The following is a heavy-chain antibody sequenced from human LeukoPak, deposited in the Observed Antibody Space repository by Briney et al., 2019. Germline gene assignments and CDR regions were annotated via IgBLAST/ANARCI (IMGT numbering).Heavy chain of an antibody. CDR2: IYYSGST. CDR3: ARNYDTLTGYRRPFDY. CDR1: GGSISSYY. V-gene: IGHV4-59*08. Sequence: PSETLSLTCTVSGGSISSYYWSWIRQPPGKGLGWIGYIYYSGSTNYNPSLKSRVTISVDTSKNQFSLKLSSVTAADTAVYYCARNYDTLTGYRRPFDYWGQGILVTVSS. D-gene: IGHD3-9*01. J-gene: IGHJ4*02.